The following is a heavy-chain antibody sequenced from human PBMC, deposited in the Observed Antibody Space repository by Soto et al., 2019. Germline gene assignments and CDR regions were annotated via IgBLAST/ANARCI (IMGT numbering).Heavy chain of an antibody. CDR3: ARSVAVPGAHIDY. Sequence: SETLSLTCSVSGGSISGSYWSWIRQSPGKGLEWLGYVYYTGSTNYSPSLRSRVSISVDTSKNEFSLRLSSVTAADTAVYFCARSVAVPGAHIDYWGQGTQVNVSS. V-gene: IGHV4-59*01. J-gene: IGHJ4*02. CDR1: GGSISGSY. D-gene: IGHD6-19*01. CDR2: VYYTGST.